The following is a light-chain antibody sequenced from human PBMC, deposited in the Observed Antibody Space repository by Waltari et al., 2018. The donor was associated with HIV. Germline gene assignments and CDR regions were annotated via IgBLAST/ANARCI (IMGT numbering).Light chain of an antibody. CDR1: QSIGRD. CDR3: QQSYRTPLT. J-gene: IGKJ4*01. V-gene: IGKV1-39*01. CDR2: AAS. Sequence: DIQMTQSPFSLSASVGDRVTITCRASQSIGRDLSWYQQKPEKAPKLLIHAASSLQSGVPLRFSGSGSGTEFTLTISSLQPEDFATYYCQQSYRTPLTFGGGTKVEIK.